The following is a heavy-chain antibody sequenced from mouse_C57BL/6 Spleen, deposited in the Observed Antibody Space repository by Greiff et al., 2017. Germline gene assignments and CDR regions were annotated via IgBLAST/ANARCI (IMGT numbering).Heavy chain of an antibody. D-gene: IGHD1-1*01. CDR2: IHPNSGST. Sequence: VQLQQPGAELVKPGASVKLSCKASGYTFTSYWMHWVKQRPGQGLEWIGMIHPNSGSTNYNEKFKSKATLTVDKSSSTAYMQLSSLTSEDSAVYYCARSPAYYGSSYAGAMDYWGQGTSVTVSS. CDR3: ARSPAYYGSSYAGAMDY. V-gene: IGHV1-64*01. J-gene: IGHJ4*01. CDR1: GYTFTSYW.